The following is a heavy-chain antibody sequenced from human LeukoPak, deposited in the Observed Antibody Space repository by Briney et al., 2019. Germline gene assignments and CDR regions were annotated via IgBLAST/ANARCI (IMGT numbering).Heavy chain of an antibody. Sequence: GGSLRLSCAASGFTVSSNYMSWVRQAPGKGLEWVSVIYSGGSTYYPDSVKGRFTISRDHSKNKLYLQMNSLRAEDTAVYYCAREMPYDSSGYNWFDPWGQGTLVTVSS. CDR1: GFTVSSNY. V-gene: IGHV3-53*01. CDR3: AREMPYDSSGYNWFDP. D-gene: IGHD3-22*01. J-gene: IGHJ5*02. CDR2: IYSGGST.